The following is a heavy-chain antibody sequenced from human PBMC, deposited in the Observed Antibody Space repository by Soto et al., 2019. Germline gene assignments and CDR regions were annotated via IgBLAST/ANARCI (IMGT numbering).Heavy chain of an antibody. CDR3: ARGSRFEY. CDR2: IYHSGST. Sequence: PSETLSLTSCVSGSSISSGYYWGWIRQPPGKGLEWIGSIYHSGSTYYNPSLKSRVTISVDTSKNQFSLKLSSVTAADTAVYYRARGSRFEYWGQG. V-gene: IGHV4-38-2*02. CDR1: GSSISSGYY. J-gene: IGHJ4*02.